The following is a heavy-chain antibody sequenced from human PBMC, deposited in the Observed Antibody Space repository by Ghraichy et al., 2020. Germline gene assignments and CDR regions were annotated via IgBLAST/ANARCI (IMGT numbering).Heavy chain of an antibody. CDR3: ARDGLWPDY. CDR1: GYTFAGYY. V-gene: IGHV1-2*02. Sequence: GESLNISCKASGYTFAGYYIHWVRQAPGQGLESLGWINPNSGDTNYAQMFQGRVTMTRDTSISTAYMELSRLKSNDTAMYYCARDGLWPDYWGQGTLVTVSS. J-gene: IGHJ4*02. CDR2: INPNSGDT. D-gene: IGHD2/OR15-2a*01.